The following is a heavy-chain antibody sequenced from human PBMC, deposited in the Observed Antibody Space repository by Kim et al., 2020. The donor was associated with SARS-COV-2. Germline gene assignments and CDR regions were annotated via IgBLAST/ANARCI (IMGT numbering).Heavy chain of an antibody. D-gene: IGHD6-13*01. CDR3: ARSFLGRAAVY. V-gene: IGHV4-34*01. J-gene: IGHJ4*02. CDR2: T. Sequence: TNYNPSLKSRVTIAVDTSKNQFSLKLSSVTAADTAVYYCARSFLGRAAVYWGQGTLVTVSS.